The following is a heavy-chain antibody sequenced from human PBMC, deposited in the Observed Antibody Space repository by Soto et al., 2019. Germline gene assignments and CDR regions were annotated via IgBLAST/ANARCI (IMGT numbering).Heavy chain of an antibody. CDR1: GGSFSGYY. J-gene: IGHJ4*02. D-gene: IGHD2-15*01. CDR2: INHSGST. Sequence: SETLSLTCAVYGGSFSGYYWSWIRQPPGKGLEWIGEINHSGSTNYNPSLKSRVTISVDTSKNQFSLKLSSVTAADTAVYYCARGGYCSGGSCQKKGSFDYWGQGTLVTVSS. V-gene: IGHV4-34*01. CDR3: ARGGYCSGGSCQKKGSFDY.